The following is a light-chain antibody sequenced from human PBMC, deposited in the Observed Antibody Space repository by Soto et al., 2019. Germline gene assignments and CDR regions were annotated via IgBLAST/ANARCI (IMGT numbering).Light chain of an antibody. CDR2: DAS. CDR3: QQRSNWLT. CDR1: QSVKTF. Sequence: EIVMTQSPATLSLSPGERATLSCRASQSVKTFLVWYQQKPGQAPRLLIYDASNRATGIPARFSGSGSGTDFTLTISSLEPEDFAVYYCQQRSNWLTFGGGTKVDI. V-gene: IGKV3-11*01. J-gene: IGKJ4*01.